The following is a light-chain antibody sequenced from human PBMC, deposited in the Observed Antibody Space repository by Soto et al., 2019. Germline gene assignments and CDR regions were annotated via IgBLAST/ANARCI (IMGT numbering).Light chain of an antibody. CDR3: QTWGTGIVV. CDR2: LNSDGSH. CDR1: SGHSSNA. J-gene: IGLJ3*02. V-gene: IGLV4-69*01. Sequence: QLVLTQSPSASASLGASVTVTCTLSSGHSSNADAWHQQQPEKGPRYLMRLNSDGSHSKGDGIPDRFTGSSSGADRYLTISSLQSEDEADYYCQTWGTGIVVFGGGTKLTVL.